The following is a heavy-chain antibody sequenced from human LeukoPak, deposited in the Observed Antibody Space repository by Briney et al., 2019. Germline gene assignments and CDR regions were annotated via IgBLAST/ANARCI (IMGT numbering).Heavy chain of an antibody. CDR3: TRGFLGLNGGV. V-gene: IGHV4-34*01. CDR1: GGSFSGYY. Sequence: SETLSLTCSVYGGSFSGYYWSWIRQAPGKGLEWIGEINHDGSTNFNPSLKSRVTISLDTSKNQFSLRLSSVTAADTAMYYCTRGFLGLNGGVWGQGTTVTVSS. J-gene: IGHJ6*02. D-gene: IGHD1-26*01. CDR2: INHDGST.